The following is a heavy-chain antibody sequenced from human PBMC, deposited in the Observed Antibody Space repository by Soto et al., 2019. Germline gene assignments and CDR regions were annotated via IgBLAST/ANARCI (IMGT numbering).Heavy chain of an antibody. J-gene: IGHJ3*01. CDR3: ARHRRTWSTFDAFYV. CDR1: GFTFSTYW. CDR2: LNTDESTT. V-gene: IGHV3-74*01. Sequence: EVQLVESGGSLVQPGGSLRLSCAASGFTFSTYWMAWVRQAPGKGLVWVSRLNTDESTTNYADSVRGRFTISRDKAKNTLDLQMNSLRVEDTALYYCARHRRTWSTFDAFYVWGQGTMVTVSS. D-gene: IGHD6-13*01.